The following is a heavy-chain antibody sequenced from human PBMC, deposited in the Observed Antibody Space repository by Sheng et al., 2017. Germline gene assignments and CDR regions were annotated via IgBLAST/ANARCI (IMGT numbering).Heavy chain of an antibody. J-gene: IGHJ6*02. CDR3: ARDLVDGDYSDYYYGMDV. CDR2: ISYDGSNK. V-gene: IGHV3-30*01. D-gene: IGHD4-17*01. Sequence: QXQLVESGGGVVQPGRSLRLSCAASGFTFSSYAMHWVRQAPGKGLEWVAVISYDGSNKYYADSVKGRFTISRDNSKNTLYLQMNSLRAEDTAVYYCARDLVDGDYSDYYYGMDVWDQGP. CDR1: GFTFSSYA.